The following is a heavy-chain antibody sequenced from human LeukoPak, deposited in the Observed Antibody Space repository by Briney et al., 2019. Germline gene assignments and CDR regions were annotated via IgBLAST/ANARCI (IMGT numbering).Heavy chain of an antibody. V-gene: IGHV3-21*04. CDR3: ARQLVWFGELGGLDAFDI. Sequence: GGSLRLSCAASAFTFSSYSMNWVRQAPGKGLEWVSSISSSGSYIYYADSVKGRFTISRDNAKNSLYLQMNSLRAEDTAVYYCARQLVWFGELGGLDAFDIWGQGTMVTVSS. J-gene: IGHJ3*02. CDR1: AFTFSSYS. CDR2: ISSSGSYI. D-gene: IGHD3-10*01.